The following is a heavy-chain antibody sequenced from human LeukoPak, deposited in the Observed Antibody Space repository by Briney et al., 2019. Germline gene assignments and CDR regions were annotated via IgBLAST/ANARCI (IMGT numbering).Heavy chain of an antibody. J-gene: IGHJ4*02. CDR3: AKDGDTMVRGVITNPRGGSGLFDY. Sequence: PGGSLRLSCAASGFTFSSYGMHWVRQAPGKGLERVAFIRYDGSNKYYADSVKGRFTISRDNSKNTLYLQMNSLRAEDTAVYYCAKDGDTMVRGVITNPRGGSGLFDYWGQGTLVTVSS. CDR1: GFTFSSYG. D-gene: IGHD3-10*01. V-gene: IGHV3-30*02. CDR2: IRYDGSNK.